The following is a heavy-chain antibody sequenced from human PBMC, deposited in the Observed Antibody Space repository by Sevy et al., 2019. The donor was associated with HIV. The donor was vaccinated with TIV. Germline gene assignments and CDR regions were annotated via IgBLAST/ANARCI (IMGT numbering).Heavy chain of an antibody. V-gene: IGHV4-59*01. CDR1: GGSISGYY. CDR2: ISYSGST. CDR3: ARSRVLTGTFDY. J-gene: IGHJ4*02. Sequence: SETLSLTCTVSGGSISGYYWSWIRQPPGKGLEWIGYISYSGSTNYDPSLKSRVTISVDTSKNVVSLKLSSVTAADTAVYYCARSRVLTGTFDYWGQGTLVTVSS. D-gene: IGHD1-20*01.